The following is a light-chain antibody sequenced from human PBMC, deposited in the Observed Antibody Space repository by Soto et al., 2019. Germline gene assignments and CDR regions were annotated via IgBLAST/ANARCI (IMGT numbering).Light chain of an antibody. Sequence: DIQLTQSPSFMSASVGDRVTIACRASLGISSYLAWYQQKPWKAHKLLIYAASTLQSGVPSMFSGSGSGTELNFTISTLQPEDFAMYYCQQLNRYPRTFGQGKKCEIK. CDR3: QQLNRYPRT. CDR1: LGISSY. CDR2: AAS. J-gene: IGKJ1*01. V-gene: IGKV1-9*01.